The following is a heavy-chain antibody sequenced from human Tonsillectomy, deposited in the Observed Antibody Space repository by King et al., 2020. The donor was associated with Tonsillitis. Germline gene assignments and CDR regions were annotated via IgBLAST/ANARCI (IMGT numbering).Heavy chain of an antibody. Sequence: VQLQESGPGLVKPSGTLSLTCAVSGGSISISNWWSWVRQPPGKGLEWIGEIYHSGSTNYNPSLQSRGPKSVDKSKNQFSLKLSSVTAADTAVYYCARDPDDYGGNHRFDYWGQGTLVTVSS. CDR2: IYHSGST. V-gene: IGHV4-4*02. D-gene: IGHD4-23*01. J-gene: IGHJ4*02. CDR3: ARDPDDYGGNHRFDY. CDR1: GGSISISNW.